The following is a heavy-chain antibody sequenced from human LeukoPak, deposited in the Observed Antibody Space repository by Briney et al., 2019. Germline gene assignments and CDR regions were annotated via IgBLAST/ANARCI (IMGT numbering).Heavy chain of an antibody. CDR2: INHSGST. CDR3: ARCVATIPLYYYYYGTDV. Sequence: SETLSLTCAVYGGSFSGYYWSWIRQPPGKGLEWIGEINHSGSTNYNPSLKSRVTISVDTSKNQFSLKLSSVAAADTAVYYCARCVATIPLYYYYYGTDVWGQGTTVTVSS. V-gene: IGHV4-34*01. CDR1: GGSFSGYY. J-gene: IGHJ6*02. D-gene: IGHD5-12*01.